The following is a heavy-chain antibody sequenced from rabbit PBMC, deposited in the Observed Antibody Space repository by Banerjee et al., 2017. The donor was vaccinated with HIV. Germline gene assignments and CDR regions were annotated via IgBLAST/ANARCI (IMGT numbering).Heavy chain of an antibody. CDR2: IYVGSSGAT. CDR1: GFTLSNNYW. J-gene: IGHJ4*01. CDR3: ARGLVAGVLDL. D-gene: IGHD3-3*01. V-gene: IGHV1S45*01. Sequence: QEQLEESGGDLVKPEGSLTLTCTASGFTLSNNYWIYWVRQAPGKGLEWIASIYVGSSGATYYASWAKGRFTTSKTSSTTVTLQMTNLTAADTATYFCARGLVAGVLDLWGQGTLVTVS.